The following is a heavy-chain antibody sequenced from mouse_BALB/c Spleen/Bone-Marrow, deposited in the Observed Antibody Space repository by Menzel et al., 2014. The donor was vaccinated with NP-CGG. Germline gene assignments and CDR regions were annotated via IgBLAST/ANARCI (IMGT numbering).Heavy chain of an antibody. Sequence: VQLVESGPGLVAPSQSLSITCTVSGFSLTGYGVSWVRQSPGKGLEWLGMIWGDGSTDCNSALKSRLSISKDNSKSQVFLKMNSLQTDDTARYYCARDSFLITRALDYWGQGTSVTVSS. D-gene: IGHD2-4*01. CDR2: IWGDGST. V-gene: IGHV2-6-7*01. CDR3: ARDSFLITRALDY. CDR1: GFSLTGYG. J-gene: IGHJ4*01.